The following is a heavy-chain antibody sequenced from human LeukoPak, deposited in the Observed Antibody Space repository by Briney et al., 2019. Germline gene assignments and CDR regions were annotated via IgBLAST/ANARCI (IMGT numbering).Heavy chain of an antibody. CDR3: TRYSSSDNWFDP. CDR1: GFTFSGSA. V-gene: IGHV3-73*01. D-gene: IGHD6-6*01. J-gene: IGHJ5*02. CDR2: IRNKANSYAT. Sequence: GGSLRLSCAASGFTFSGSAMHWVRQASGKGLEWVGRIRNKANSYATAYTASVKGRFTISRGDSKNTAYLQMNSLKTEDTAVYYCTRYSSSDNWFDPWGQGTLVTVSS.